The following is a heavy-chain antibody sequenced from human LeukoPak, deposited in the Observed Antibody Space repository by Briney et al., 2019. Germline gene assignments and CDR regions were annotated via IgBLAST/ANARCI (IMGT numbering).Heavy chain of an antibody. CDR2: IYTGGTT. J-gene: IGHJ6*02. CDR3: ARDGQWLVYYYYYGMDV. V-gene: IGHV3-53*01. D-gene: IGHD6-19*01. Sequence: GGSLRLSCAASGFTVSSNYMSWVRQAPGKGPEWVSVIYTGGTTFYADSVKGRFTISRDNAKNSLYLQMNSLRAEDTAVYYCARDGQWLVYYYYYGMDVWGQGTTVTVSS. CDR1: GFTVSSNY.